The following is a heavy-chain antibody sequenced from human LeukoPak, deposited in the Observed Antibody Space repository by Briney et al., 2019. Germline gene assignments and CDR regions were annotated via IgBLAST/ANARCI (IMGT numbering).Heavy chain of an antibody. D-gene: IGHD3-16*01. V-gene: IGHV3-48*01. CDR3: ARDPSLGLIDY. Sequence: GGSLRLSCAASGFTFSSYSMNWVRQAPGKGLEWVSYISSSSSTIYYADSVKGRFTISRDNAKNSLYLQMNSLRAEDTAVYYCARDPSLGLIDYWGQGTLVTVSS. CDR1: GFTFSSYS. CDR2: ISSSSSTI. J-gene: IGHJ4*02.